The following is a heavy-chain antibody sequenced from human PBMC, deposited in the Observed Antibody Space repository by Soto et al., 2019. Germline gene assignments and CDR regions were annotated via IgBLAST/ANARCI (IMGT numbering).Heavy chain of an antibody. CDR3: ARDQLEGNWFAP. D-gene: IGHD1-1*01. CDR1: GGSISSGGYS. J-gene: IGHJ5*02. V-gene: IGHV4-30-2*01. CDR2: IYHSGST. Sequence: SETLSLTCAVSGGSISSGGYSWNWIRQPPGKGLEWIGYIYHSGSTLYNPSLKIRVTISVDKSKNQSSLKLASVTAADTAVYYCARDQLEGNWFAPWGQGTLVTVSS.